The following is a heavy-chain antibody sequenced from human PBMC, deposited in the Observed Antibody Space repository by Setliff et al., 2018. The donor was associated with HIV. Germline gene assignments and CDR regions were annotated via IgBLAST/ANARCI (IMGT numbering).Heavy chain of an antibody. CDR1: GFSPSTNEMC. J-gene: IGHJ2*01. CDR2: IDWDDDK. Sequence: SGPTLVNPTQTLTLTCTFSGFSPSTNEMCVSWIRQPPGKALEWLARIDWDDDKYYSTSLKTRLTISKDTSKNQVVLTMTNMDPVDTATYYCARAPRDGYWFFDLWGRGTLVTVSS. V-gene: IGHV2-70*11. CDR3: ARAPRDGYWFFDL.